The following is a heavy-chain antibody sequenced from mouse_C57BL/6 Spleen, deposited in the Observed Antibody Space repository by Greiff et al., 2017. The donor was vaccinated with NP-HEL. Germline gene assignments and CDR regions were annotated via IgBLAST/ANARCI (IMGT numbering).Heavy chain of an antibody. CDR1: GFNIKDYY. D-gene: IGHD1-1*01. J-gene: IGHJ3*01. V-gene: IGHV14-1*01. CDR2: IDPEDGDT. CDR3: TSIYYYGSSRFAY. Sequence: EVQLQQSGAELVRPGASVKLSCTASGFNIKDYYMHWVKQRPEQGLEWIGRIDPEDGDTEYAPKFQGKATMTADTSSNTAYLQLSSLTSEDTAVDYCTSIYYYGSSRFAYWGQGTLVTVSA.